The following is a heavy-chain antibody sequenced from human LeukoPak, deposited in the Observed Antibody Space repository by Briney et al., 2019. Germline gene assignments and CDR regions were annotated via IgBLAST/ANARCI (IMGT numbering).Heavy chain of an antibody. D-gene: IGHD3-9*01. Sequence: PSETLSLTCGVFGVSINDYYWSWIRQSPGKGLEWIGEISHTEGTRYNPSLESRVTMSVGTSENQLSLKLIFVTAADTAVYYCARIRCGHSGSVCYNHWGLGTLVTVYS. J-gene: IGHJ1*01. CDR2: ISHTEGT. V-gene: IGHV4-34*01. CDR3: ARIRCGHSGSVCYNH. CDR1: GVSINDYY.